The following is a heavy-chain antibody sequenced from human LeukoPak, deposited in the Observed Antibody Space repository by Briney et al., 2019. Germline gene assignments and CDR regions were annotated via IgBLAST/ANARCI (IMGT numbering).Heavy chain of an antibody. J-gene: IGHJ5*02. D-gene: IGHD3-3*01. CDR1: GGSISSYY. Sequence: SETLSLTCTVSGGSISSYYWSWIRQPPGKGLEWIGYIYCSGSTNYNPSLKSRVTISVDTSKNQFSLKLSSVTAADTAVYYCARGKGYDFWSGYYNWFDPWGQGTLVTVSS. CDR3: ARGKGYDFWSGYYNWFDP. V-gene: IGHV4-59*01. CDR2: IYCSGST.